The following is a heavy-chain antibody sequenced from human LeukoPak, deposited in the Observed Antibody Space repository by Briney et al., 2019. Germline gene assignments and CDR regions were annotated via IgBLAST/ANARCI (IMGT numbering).Heavy chain of an antibody. Sequence: GGSLRLSCAASGFTFSSYWMSWVRLAPGKGLEWVANINQDGSEKYYVDSLKGRFTISRDNAKNSMYLQMNGLRVEDMAVYHCARPLYGSGSYAPTSGFDYWGQGTLVTVSS. CDR3: ARPLYGSGSYAPTSGFDY. CDR1: GFTFSSYW. J-gene: IGHJ4*02. D-gene: IGHD3-10*01. V-gene: IGHV3-7*01. CDR2: INQDGSEK.